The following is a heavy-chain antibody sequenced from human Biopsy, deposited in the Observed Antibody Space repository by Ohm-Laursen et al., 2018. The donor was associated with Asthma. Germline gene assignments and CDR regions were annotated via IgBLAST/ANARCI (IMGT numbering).Heavy chain of an antibody. CDR3: AREVGATRYDP. Sequence: ASVKVSCKASGYTFTSNAIHWMRQAPGQSLEWMAWLNPVNGNTKYSQQFQGRVTITRDTSASTAYMELSSLTSEDAAVFYCAREVGATRYDPWGQGTLVTVSS. CDR1: GYTFTSNA. J-gene: IGHJ5*02. CDR2: LNPVNGNT. D-gene: IGHD1-26*01. V-gene: IGHV1-3*01.